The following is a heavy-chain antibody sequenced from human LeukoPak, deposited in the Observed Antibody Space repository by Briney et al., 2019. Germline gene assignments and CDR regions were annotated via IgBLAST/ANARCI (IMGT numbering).Heavy chain of an antibody. Sequence: GGSLRLSCAASGFTFSSYGMHWVRQAPGKGLRWVAVISYDGSNKYYADSVKGRFTISRDNAKNSLYLQMNSLRAEDTAVYYCARGHYQLSWGQGILVTVSS. J-gene: IGHJ5*02. CDR3: ARGHYQLS. CDR2: ISYDGSNK. D-gene: IGHD2-2*01. CDR1: GFTFSSYG. V-gene: IGHV3-30*03.